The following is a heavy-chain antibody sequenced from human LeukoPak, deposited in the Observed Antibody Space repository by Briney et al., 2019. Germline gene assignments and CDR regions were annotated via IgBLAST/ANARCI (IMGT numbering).Heavy chain of an antibody. CDR1: GFTFDDYG. J-gene: IGHJ4*02. CDR3: ARDPDVPYTRYYFDY. CDR2: INWNGGST. V-gene: IGHV3-20*04. Sequence: PGGSLRLSCAASGFTFDDYGMSWVRQAPGKGLVWVSGINWNGGSTGYADSVKGRFTISRDNAKNSLYLQMNSLRAEDTALYYCARDPDVPYTRYYFDYWSQGTLVTVSS. D-gene: IGHD1-14*01.